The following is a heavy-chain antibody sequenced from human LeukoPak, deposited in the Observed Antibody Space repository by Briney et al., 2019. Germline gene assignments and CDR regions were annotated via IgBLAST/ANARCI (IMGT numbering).Heavy chain of an antibody. CDR2: INPSGGST. CDR3: AKEVSGSLDY. V-gene: IGHV1-46*01. J-gene: IGHJ4*02. D-gene: IGHD3-3*01. CDR1: GNTFTSYY. Sequence: GASVKVSCKASGNTFTSYYMHWVRQAPGQGLEWMGIINPSGGSTSYAQKFQGRVTITRDMSTSTVYMELSSLRSEDTAVYYCAKEVSGSLDYWGQGTLVAVSS.